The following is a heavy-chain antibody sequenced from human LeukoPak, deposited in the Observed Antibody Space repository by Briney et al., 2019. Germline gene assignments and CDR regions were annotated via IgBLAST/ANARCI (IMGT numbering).Heavy chain of an antibody. J-gene: IGHJ4*02. D-gene: IGHD5-12*01. CDR3: VRGRHSANNYGGDY. Sequence: GGSLRLSCAASGFTFSSYNMNWVRQAPGKGLEWISYISDSGVSIHYADSVRGRFSISRDNAKDALLLQMNTLRAEDTAVYYCVRGRHSANNYGGDYWGQGTLVTVSS. V-gene: IGHV3-21*06. CDR2: ISDSGVSI. CDR1: GFTFSSYN.